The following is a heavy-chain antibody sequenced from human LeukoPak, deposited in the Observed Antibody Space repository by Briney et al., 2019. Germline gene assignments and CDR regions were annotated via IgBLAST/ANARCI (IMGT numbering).Heavy chain of an antibody. CDR2: ISSSSSYI. Sequence: KAGGSLRLSCAASGFTFSSYSMNWVRQAPGKGLEWVSSISSSSSYIYYADSVKGRFTISRDNAKNSLYLQMNSLRAEDTAVYYCASFLSYQLSPRTSYYYYYGMDVWGKGTTVTVSS. V-gene: IGHV3-21*01. CDR3: ASFLSYQLSPRTSYYYYYGMDV. D-gene: IGHD2-2*01. J-gene: IGHJ6*04. CDR1: GFTFSSYS.